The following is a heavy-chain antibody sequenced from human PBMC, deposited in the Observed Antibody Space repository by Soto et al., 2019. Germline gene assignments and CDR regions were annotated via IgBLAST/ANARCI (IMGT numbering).Heavy chain of an antibody. J-gene: IGHJ4*02. D-gene: IGHD4-17*01. Sequence: EVQLVESGGDLVQPGRSLRLSCAASGFTFDDYAMHWVRQAPGKGLEWVSGISWNSGSIGYADSVKGRFTISRDNAKNSLYLQMNSLRAEDTALYYCAKAYYYGDHFRHPGDYWGQGTLVTVSS. V-gene: IGHV3-9*01. CDR3: AKAYYYGDHFRHPGDY. CDR1: GFTFDDYA. CDR2: ISWNSGSI.